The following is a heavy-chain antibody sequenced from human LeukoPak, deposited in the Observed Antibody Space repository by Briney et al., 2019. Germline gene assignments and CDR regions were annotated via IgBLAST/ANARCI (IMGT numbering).Heavy chain of an antibody. V-gene: IGHV1-2*02. D-gene: IGHD5-12*01. Sequence: ASVKVSCKASGYTFTSYGISWVRQAPGQGLEWMGWINPNSGGTNYAQKFQGRVTMTRDTSISTAYMELSRLRSDDTAVYYCAKDTRLQHHYFDYWGQGTLVTVSS. J-gene: IGHJ4*02. CDR2: INPNSGGT. CDR1: GYTFTSYG. CDR3: AKDTRLQHHYFDY.